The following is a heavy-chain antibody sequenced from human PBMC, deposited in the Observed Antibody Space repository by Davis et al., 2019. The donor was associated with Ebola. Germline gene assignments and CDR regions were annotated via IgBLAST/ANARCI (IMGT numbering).Heavy chain of an antibody. Sequence: PGGSLRLSCAASGFTFSSYWMSWVRQAPGKGLEWVSSISSDSDYIYYADSAKGRFTISRDNAKNSVYLQMNSLRAEDTAVYYGARDWTGLDVWGKGTTVTVSS. J-gene: IGHJ6*04. V-gene: IGHV3-21*01. D-gene: IGHD3/OR15-3a*01. CDR2: ISSDSDYI. CDR3: ARDWTGLDV. CDR1: GFTFSSYW.